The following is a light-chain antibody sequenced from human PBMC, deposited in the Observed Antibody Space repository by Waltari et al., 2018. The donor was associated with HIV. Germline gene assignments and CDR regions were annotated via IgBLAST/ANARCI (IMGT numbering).Light chain of an antibody. J-gene: IGLJ3*02. Sequence: QSILTQPTSASGTPGQGVTISCSGRSSNIGSNYVYWYQQLPGAAPKLLVYRNNKRPSGVPDRFSGSKSGTSASLAISGLRSEDEADYYWEAWDNSLSAPVFGGGTKLTVL. V-gene: IGLV1-47*01. CDR3: EAWDNSLSAPV. CDR2: RNN. CDR1: SSNIGSNY.